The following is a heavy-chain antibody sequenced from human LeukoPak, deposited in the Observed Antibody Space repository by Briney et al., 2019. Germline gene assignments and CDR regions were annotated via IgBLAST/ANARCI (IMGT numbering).Heavy chain of an antibody. CDR1: GFTLDEYV. D-gene: IGHD4-17*01. V-gene: IGHV3-9*01. Sequence: PGGSLRLSFAASGFTLDEYVMHWARQAPGKGREWVSAISWNSGSRAYADSVKGRFTISRDNAKNSLYLQMNSLRREDTALYYCAKDIGVYGDYEGDAFDMWGQGTMVTVSS. CDR2: ISWNSGSR. J-gene: IGHJ3*02. CDR3: AKDIGVYGDYEGDAFDM.